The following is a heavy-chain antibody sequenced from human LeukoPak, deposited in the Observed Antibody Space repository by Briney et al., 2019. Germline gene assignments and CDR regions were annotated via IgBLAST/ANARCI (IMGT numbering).Heavy chain of an antibody. CDR2: ISGSGGST. CDR3: AKGDILTGYYPLGDY. D-gene: IGHD3-9*01. J-gene: IGHJ4*02. Sequence: GGSLRLSCAASGFTVSSNYMSWVRQTPGKGLEWVPAISGSGGSTYYADSVKGRFTISRDNSKNTLYLQMNSLRAEDTAVYYCAKGDILTGYYPLGDYWGQGTLVTVSS. V-gene: IGHV3-23*01. CDR1: GFTVSSNY.